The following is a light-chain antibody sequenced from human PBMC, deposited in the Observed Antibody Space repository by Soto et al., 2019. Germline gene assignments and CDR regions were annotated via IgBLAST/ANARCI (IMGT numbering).Light chain of an antibody. CDR1: SSDVGLYNY. V-gene: IGLV2-14*01. Sequence: QSALTQPASVSGSPGQSITISCTGTSSDVGLYNYVSWYQQHPGKAPKLMIYEVSNRPSGVSNRFSGSKSGNTASLTISGLQAEDEADYYCSSYTINSTLVFGGGTKLTVL. CDR2: EVS. J-gene: IGLJ3*02. CDR3: SSYTINSTLV.